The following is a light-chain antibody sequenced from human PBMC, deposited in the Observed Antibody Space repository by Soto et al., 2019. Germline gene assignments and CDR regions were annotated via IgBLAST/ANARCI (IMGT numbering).Light chain of an antibody. J-gene: IGKJ2*01. CDR1: QSVSSNY. Sequence: EIVLTQSPGTLSLSPGERATLSCRASQSVSSNYLAWYQQKPGQAPRLLIYGASRGAAGIPDRCTGSGSGTDFPLTINRLEPEDFAVYFCQQYGRSPMFTFGQGTKLEIK. CDR2: GAS. V-gene: IGKV3-20*01. CDR3: QQYGRSPMFT.